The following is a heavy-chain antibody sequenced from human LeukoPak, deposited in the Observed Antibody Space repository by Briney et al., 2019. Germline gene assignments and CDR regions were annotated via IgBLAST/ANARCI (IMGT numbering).Heavy chain of an antibody. J-gene: IGHJ4*02. CDR1: GFTFSNFA. CDR3: VREATGYSFADY. Sequence: PGGSLRLSCAASGFTFSNFAMSWIRQAPGKGLEWVSALNGDNTYYADSVKGRFTVSRDNSKNTLYLQMNSLTAEDTAVYYYVREATGYSFADYWSQGTLVSVSS. V-gene: IGHV3-23*01. CDR2: LNGDNT. D-gene: IGHD1-26*01.